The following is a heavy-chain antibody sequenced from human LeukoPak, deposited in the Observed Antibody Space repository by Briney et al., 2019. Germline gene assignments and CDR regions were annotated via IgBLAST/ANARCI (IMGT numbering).Heavy chain of an antibody. Sequence: PSETLSLTCTLSGASFRSGGQYWGWIRQTPGKGLEWIGDVFYNGKTNYNPSLKNRVTISLDTSRNQFSLRLSSVTAADTGVYYCARIFDILGRGTLVTVSS. CDR3: ARIFDI. J-gene: IGHJ4*02. V-gene: IGHV4-61*08. CDR1: GASFRSGGQY. CDR2: VFYNGKT.